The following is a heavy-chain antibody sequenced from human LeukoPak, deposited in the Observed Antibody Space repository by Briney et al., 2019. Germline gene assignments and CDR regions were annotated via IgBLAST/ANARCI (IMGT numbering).Heavy chain of an antibody. D-gene: IGHD2-15*01. CDR2: INHSGST. Sequence: SETLSLTRAVYSGSFSGYYWSWIRQPPGKGLEWIGEINHSGSTNYNPSLKSRVTISVDTSKDQFSLKLSSVTAADTAVYYCARGVVVAATHWFDPWGQGTLVTVSS. J-gene: IGHJ5*02. V-gene: IGHV4-34*01. CDR3: ARGVVVAATHWFDP. CDR1: SGSFSGYY.